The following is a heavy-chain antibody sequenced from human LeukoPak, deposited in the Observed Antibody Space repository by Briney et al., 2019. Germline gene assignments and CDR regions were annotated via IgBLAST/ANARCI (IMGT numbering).Heavy chain of an antibody. V-gene: IGHV3-21*01. D-gene: IGHD2-15*01. CDR3: ARIRLRTNWFDP. CDR2: ISSSSSYI. CDR1: GFTFSSYS. J-gene: IGHJ5*02. Sequence: GGSLRLSYAASGFTFSSYSMNWVRQAPGKGLEWVSSISSSSSYIYYADSVKGRFTISRDNAKNSLYLQMNSLRAEDTAVYYCARIRLRTNWFDPWGQGTLVTVSS.